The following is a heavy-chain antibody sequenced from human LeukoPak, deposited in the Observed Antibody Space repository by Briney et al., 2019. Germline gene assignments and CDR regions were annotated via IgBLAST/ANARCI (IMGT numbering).Heavy chain of an antibody. Sequence: SGGSLRLSCAASGFTFSSYGMHWVRQAPGKGLEWVAVIWYDGSNKYYADSVKGRFTISRDNSKNTLYLQMNSLRAEDTAVYYCAKDHSSGWYVDDYWGPGTLVTVSS. CDR2: IWYDGSNK. CDR1: GFTFSSYG. D-gene: IGHD6-19*01. J-gene: IGHJ4*02. CDR3: AKDHSSGWYVDDY. V-gene: IGHV3-33*06.